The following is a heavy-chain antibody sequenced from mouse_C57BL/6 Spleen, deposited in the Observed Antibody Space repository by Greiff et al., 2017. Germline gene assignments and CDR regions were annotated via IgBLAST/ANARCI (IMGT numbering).Heavy chain of an antibody. CDR3: ARWVCEYDGRYDRLAY. CDR1: GYTFTSYW. CDR2: INPSDGGT. J-gene: IGHJ3*01. V-gene: IGHV1-53*01. Sequence: QVQLQQPGTELVKPGASVKLSCKASGYTFTSYWMHWVKQRPGQGLEWIGKINPSDGGTNYNEKFKSKATLTVAKSSSTAYMQLSNLTCEDSADYECARWVCEYDGRYDRLAYWGQGTSVTVAA. D-gene: IGHD2-14*01.